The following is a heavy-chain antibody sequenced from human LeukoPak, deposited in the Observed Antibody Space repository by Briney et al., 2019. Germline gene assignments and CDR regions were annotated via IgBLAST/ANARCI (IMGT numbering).Heavy chain of an antibody. D-gene: IGHD2-15*01. V-gene: IGHV1-18*04. CDR2: ISAYNGNT. J-gene: IGHJ6*02. CDR3: ARGRGGGYCSGGGCYELDYYYYGMDV. CDR1: GYTFTSYG. Sequence: ASVKVSCKASGYTFTSYGISWVRQAPGRGLEWMGCISAYNGNTNYAQKLQGRVTMTRNTSISTAYMELSSLRSEDTAVYYCARGRGGGYCSGGGCYELDYYYYGMDVWGQGTTITVSS.